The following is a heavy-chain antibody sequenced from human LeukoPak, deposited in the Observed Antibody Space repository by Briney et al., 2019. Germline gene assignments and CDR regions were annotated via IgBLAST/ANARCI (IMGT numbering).Heavy chain of an antibody. V-gene: IGHV3-21*01. Sequence: GGSLRLSCAASGFTFSSYSMNWVRQAPGKGLQWVSSISSSSSYIYYADSVKGRFTISRDNAKNALYLQMNGLRAEDTAVYYCARVGAFGVVIPSSFDYWGQGTLVTVSS. CDR3: ARVGAFGVVIPSSFDY. D-gene: IGHD3-3*01. CDR2: ISSSSSYI. CDR1: GFTFSSYS. J-gene: IGHJ4*02.